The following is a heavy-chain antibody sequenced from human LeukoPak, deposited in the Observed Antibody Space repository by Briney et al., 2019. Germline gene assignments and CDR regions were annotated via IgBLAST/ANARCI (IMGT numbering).Heavy chain of an antibody. V-gene: IGHV3-74*01. Sequence: GGSLRLSCAASGFIFSSYWMHWVRQAPGKGLVWVSRINSDGSSTSYADSVKGRFTISRDNAKNTLYLQMNSLRAEDTAVYYCARDRRVATPVYDYYYMDVWGKGTTVTVSS. CDR3: ARDRRVATPVYDYYYMDV. D-gene: IGHD5-12*01. J-gene: IGHJ6*03. CDR2: INSDGSST. CDR1: GFIFSSYW.